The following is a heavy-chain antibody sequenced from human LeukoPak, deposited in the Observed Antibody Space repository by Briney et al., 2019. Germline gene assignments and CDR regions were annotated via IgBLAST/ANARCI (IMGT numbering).Heavy chain of an antibody. CDR2: INPNSGGT. Sequence: ASVKVSCKASRYTSTGYYMHWVRQAPGQGLEWMGWINPNSGGTNYAQKFQGRVTMTRDTSISTAYMELSRLGSDDTAVYYCEKDRGRYFSDAFDIWGQGTMVTVSS. CDR1: RYTSTGYY. J-gene: IGHJ3*02. CDR3: EKDRGRYFSDAFDI. V-gene: IGHV1-2*02. D-gene: IGHD1-26*01.